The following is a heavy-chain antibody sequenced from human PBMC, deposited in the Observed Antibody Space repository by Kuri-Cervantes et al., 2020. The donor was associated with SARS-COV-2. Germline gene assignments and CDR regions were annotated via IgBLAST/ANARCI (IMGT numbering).Heavy chain of an antibody. CDR2: INPSGGST. D-gene: IGHD1-26*01. CDR3: ARAWELYLCFDP. CDR1: GYTFTSYY. Sequence: ASVKVSCKASGYTFTSYYMHWVRQAPGQGLEWMGIINPSGGSTSYAQKFQGRVTMTRDASTSTVYMELSRLRSDDTAVYYCARAWELYLCFDPWGQGTLVTVSS. J-gene: IGHJ5*02. V-gene: IGHV1-46*01.